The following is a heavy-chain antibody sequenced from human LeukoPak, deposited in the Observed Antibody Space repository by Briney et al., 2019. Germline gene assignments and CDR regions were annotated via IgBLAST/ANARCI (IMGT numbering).Heavy chain of an antibody. D-gene: IGHD5-12*01. V-gene: IGHV1-46*01. J-gene: IGHJ4*02. CDR2: INPSGGST. CDR1: GYTFSDHY. CDR3: ARDMVGSWYSGYDLSAFDY. Sequence: GASVKVSCKPSGYTFSDHYMHWVRQAPGQGLEWMGIINPSGGSTSYAQKFQGRVTMTRDMSTSTVYMELSSLRSEDTAVYYCARDMVGSWYSGYDLSAFDYWGQGTLVTVSS.